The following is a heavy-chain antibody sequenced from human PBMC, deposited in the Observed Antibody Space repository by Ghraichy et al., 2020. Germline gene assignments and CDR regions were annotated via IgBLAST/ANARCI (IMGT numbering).Heavy chain of an antibody. J-gene: IGHJ5*02. Sequence: SVKVSCKASGGTFSSYAISWVRQAPGQGLEWMGGIIPIFGTANYAQKFQGRVTITADESTSTAYMELSSLRSEDTAVYYCARVLVYAMRNWFDPWGQGTLVTVSS. D-gene: IGHD2-8*01. V-gene: IGHV1-69*13. CDR3: ARVLVYAMRNWFDP. CDR1: GGTFSSYA. CDR2: IIPIFGTA.